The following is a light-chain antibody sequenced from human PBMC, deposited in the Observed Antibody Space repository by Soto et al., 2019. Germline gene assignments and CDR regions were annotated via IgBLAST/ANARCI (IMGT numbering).Light chain of an antibody. CDR2: DVS. Sequence: ENVLTQSPATLSLYPGERATLFCRATQSVSNYLAWYQQKPGQAPRLLIYDVSNRATGVPTRFSGSGSATDFTLTISSIEPEDVAVYYCHRLSNWLFGGGTKVVIK. CDR1: QSVSNY. V-gene: IGKV3-11*01. CDR3: HRLSNWL. J-gene: IGKJ4*01.